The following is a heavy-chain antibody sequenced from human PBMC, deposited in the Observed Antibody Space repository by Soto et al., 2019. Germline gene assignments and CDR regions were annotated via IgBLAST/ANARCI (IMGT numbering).Heavy chain of an antibody. D-gene: IGHD3-10*01. V-gene: IGHV4-31*03. CDR2: VYLNENT. CDR1: GGSISSGGYY. J-gene: IGHJ6*01. Sequence: SETLYLTCSISGGSISSGGYYCSWVRQRPGKGLEWIGYVYLNENTYYNPSLKSRVTIFVGTSKRQFSLRLSSVTAADAAVYYCARRIAMARGIDFWGPGISVAVSS. CDR3: ARRIAMARGIDF.